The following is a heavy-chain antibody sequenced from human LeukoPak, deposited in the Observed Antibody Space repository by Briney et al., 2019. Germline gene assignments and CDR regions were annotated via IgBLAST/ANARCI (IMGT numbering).Heavy chain of an antibody. Sequence: SETLFLTCTVSGGSIGSHCWSWIRQPPGSGLEWIGYVYYSGTTNYNPSLKSRVTISVDTSKNQFSLKLSSVTAADTAVYYCARDYYDSREEAFDIWGLGTMVTVSS. D-gene: IGHD3-22*01. CDR3: ARDYYDSREEAFDI. J-gene: IGHJ3*02. CDR2: VYYSGTT. V-gene: IGHV4-59*11. CDR1: GGSIGSHC.